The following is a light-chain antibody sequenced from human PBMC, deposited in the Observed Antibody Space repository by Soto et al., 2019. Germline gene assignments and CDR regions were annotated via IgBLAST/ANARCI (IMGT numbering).Light chain of an antibody. CDR2: EVT. CDR3: SSYTNINTRACV. J-gene: IGLJ1*01. CDR1: SGDIGSYNR. Sequence: QSVLTQPASVSGSPGQSITISCTGTSGDIGSYNRVSWHQQHPGKAPKLIIYEVTDRPSGVSNRFSGSKSGNTASLTISGLQAEDEAEYYCSSYTNINTRACVFGTGTKLTVL. V-gene: IGLV2-14*01.